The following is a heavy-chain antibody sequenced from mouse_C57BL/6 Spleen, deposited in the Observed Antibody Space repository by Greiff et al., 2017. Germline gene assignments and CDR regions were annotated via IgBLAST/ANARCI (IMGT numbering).Heavy chain of an antibody. CDR2: IHPNSGST. V-gene: IGHV1-64*01. J-gene: IGHJ1*03. CDR3: ARSTVVGSYWYFDV. CDR1: GYTFTSYW. Sequence: VQLQQSGAELVKPGASVKLSCKASGYTFTSYWMHWVKQRPGQGLEWIGMIHPNSGSTNYNEKFKSKATLTVAKSSSTAYMQLSSLTSEDSAVYYCARSTVVGSYWYFDVWGTGTTVTVSS. D-gene: IGHD1-1*01.